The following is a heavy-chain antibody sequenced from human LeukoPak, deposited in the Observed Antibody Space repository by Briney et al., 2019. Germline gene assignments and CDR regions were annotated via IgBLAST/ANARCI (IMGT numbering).Heavy chain of an antibody. V-gene: IGHV3-30-3*01. CDR1: GFTFSSYA. CDR3: AREIGLDYFDY. CDR2: ISYDGSNN. J-gene: IGHJ4*02. Sequence: GRSLRLSCAASGFTFSSYAMHWVRQAPGKRLEWVAVISYDGSNNYYADSVKGRFTISRDNSKNTLYLQMNSLRAEDTAVYYCAREIGLDYFDYWGQGTLVTVSS. D-gene: IGHD3-16*01.